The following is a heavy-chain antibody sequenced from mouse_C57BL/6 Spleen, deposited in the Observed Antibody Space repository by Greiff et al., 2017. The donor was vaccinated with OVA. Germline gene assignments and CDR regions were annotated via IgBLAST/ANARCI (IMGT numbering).Heavy chain of an antibody. CDR3: TRWLLRSYAMDY. J-gene: IGHJ4*01. Sequence: EVKVEESGGGLVQPGGSMKLSCAASGFTFSDAWMDWVRQSPEKGLEWVAEIRNKANNHATYYAESVKGRFTISRDDSKSSVYLQMNSLRAEDTGIYYCTRWLLRSYAMDYWGQGTSVTVSS. CDR1: GFTFSDAW. D-gene: IGHD2-3*01. V-gene: IGHV6-6*01. CDR2: IRNKANNHAT.